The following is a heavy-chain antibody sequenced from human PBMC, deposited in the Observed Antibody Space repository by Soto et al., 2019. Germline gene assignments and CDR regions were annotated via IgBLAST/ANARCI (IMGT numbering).Heavy chain of an antibody. CDR3: ARGYYDFWSGHPEPYYYMDV. Sequence: AGGSLRLSCAASGGTFVSFWVHWVRQAPGKGLVWVSRINSDGSSTSFADSVKGRFTISRDNAKNTLYLQMNSLRAEDTAVYYCARGYYDFWSGHPEPYYYMDVWGKGTTVTVSS. V-gene: IGHV3-74*01. CDR1: GGTFVSFW. J-gene: IGHJ6*03. D-gene: IGHD3-3*01. CDR2: INSDGSST.